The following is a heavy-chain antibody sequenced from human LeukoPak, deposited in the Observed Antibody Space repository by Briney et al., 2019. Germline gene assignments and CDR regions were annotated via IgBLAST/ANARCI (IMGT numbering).Heavy chain of an antibody. V-gene: IGHV1-2*02. J-gene: IGHJ4*02. Sequence: ASVKVSCKASGYTFGSYGITWVRQAPGQGLEWMGWINPNSGGTNYAQKFQGRVTMTRDTSISTAYMELSRLRSDDTAVYYCARLSDYGDYERFDYWGQGTLVTVSS. D-gene: IGHD4-17*01. CDR3: ARLSDYGDYERFDY. CDR1: GYTFGSYG. CDR2: INPNSGGT.